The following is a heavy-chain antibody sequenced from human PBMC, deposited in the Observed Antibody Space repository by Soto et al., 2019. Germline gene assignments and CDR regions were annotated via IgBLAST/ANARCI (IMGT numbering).Heavy chain of an antibody. V-gene: IGHV1-2*02. CDR2: LKTDNGGT. J-gene: IGHJ4*02. D-gene: IGHD3-10*01. Sequence: ASVKVSCKASGYSFTAHYMHWVRQVSGKRLEYLGWLKTDNGGTYYAPKFLGRVTFTRDTSTNTAYMEVSGLHSDDTAVYYCARVLWFGELFFWGQGTLVTVSS. CDR3: ARVLWFGELFF. CDR1: GYSFTAHY.